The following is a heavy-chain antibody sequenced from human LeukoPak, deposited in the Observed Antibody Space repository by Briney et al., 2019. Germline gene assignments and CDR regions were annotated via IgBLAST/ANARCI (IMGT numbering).Heavy chain of an antibody. D-gene: IGHD2-2*01. CDR3: ARRLTQYDCFDP. J-gene: IGHJ5*02. Sequence: SQTLSLTCAVSGDSFSSNSVTWNWTRQSPSRGLEWLGRTYYRSTWYNDYAVSVRGRITVNPDTSKNQFSLHLNSVTPEDTAVYYCARRLTQYDCFDPWGQGILVTVSS. CDR2: TYYRSTWYN. CDR1: GDSFSSNSVT. V-gene: IGHV6-1*01.